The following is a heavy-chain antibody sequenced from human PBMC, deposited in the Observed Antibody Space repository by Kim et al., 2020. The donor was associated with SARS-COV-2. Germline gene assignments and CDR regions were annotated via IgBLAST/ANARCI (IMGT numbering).Heavy chain of an antibody. V-gene: IGHV3-53*01. CDR2: IYSGGST. D-gene: IGHD2-2*01. CDR1: GFTVSSNY. CDR3: ASGRRSYAPPRGFDY. J-gene: IGHJ4*02. Sequence: GGSLRLSCAASGFTVSSNYMSWVRQAPGKGLEWVSVIYSGGSTYYADSVKGRFTISRDNSKNTLYLQMNSLRAEDTAVYYCASGRRSYAPPRGFDYWGQGTRGTVSS.